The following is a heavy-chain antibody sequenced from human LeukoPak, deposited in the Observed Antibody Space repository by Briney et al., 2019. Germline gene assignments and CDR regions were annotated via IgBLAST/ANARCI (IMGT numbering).Heavy chain of an antibody. CDR3: ARPSSTSSARNYYYYGMDV. J-gene: IGHJ6*02. D-gene: IGHD2-2*01. CDR1: GYTFTSYG. Sequence: ASVKVSCKASGYTFTSYGISWVRQAPGQGLEWMGCISAYNGNTNYAQKLQGRVTMTTDTSTSTAYMELRSLRSDDTAVYYCARPSSTSSARNYYYYGMDVWGQGTTVTVSS. CDR2: ISAYNGNT. V-gene: IGHV1-18*01.